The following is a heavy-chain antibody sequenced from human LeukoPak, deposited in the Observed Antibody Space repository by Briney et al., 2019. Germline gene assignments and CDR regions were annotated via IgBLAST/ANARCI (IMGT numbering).Heavy chain of an antibody. J-gene: IGHJ5*02. V-gene: IGHV4-31*03. CDR2: IYYSGST. CDR1: GDSISSGGYY. D-gene: IGHD3-10*01. Sequence: SETLSLTCTVSGDSISSGGYYWSWIRQHPGKGLEWIGYIYYSGSTYYNPSLKSRVTISIDTSKNQFSLKLSSVTAADTAVYYCARGNYYGSGSPNWFDPWGQGTLVTVSS. CDR3: ARGNYYGSGSPNWFDP.